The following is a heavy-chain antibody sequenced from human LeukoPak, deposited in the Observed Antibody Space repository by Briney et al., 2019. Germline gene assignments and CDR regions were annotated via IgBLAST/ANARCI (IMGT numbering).Heavy chain of an antibody. CDR1: GYSISSGYY. Sequence: SETLSLTCTVSGYSISSGYYWGWIRQPPGKGLEWIGSIYHSGSTYYNPSLRSRVTISVDTSKNQFSLKLSSVTAADTAVYYCARRGGEDYGDYWSFSYWYFDLWGRGTLVTVSS. CDR3: ARRGGEDYGDYWSFSYWYFDL. V-gene: IGHV4-38-2*02. D-gene: IGHD4-17*01. J-gene: IGHJ2*01. CDR2: IYHSGST.